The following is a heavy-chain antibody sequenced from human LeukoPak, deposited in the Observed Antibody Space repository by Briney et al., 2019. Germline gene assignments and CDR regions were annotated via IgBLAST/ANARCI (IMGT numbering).Heavy chain of an antibody. J-gene: IGHJ4*02. D-gene: IGHD4-17*01. CDR3: ARRADSGDYGVVVRPVDH. CDR2: ISSSNGKT. CDR1: GYTFTSYG. V-gene: IGHV1-18*01. Sequence: ASVKVSCRASGYTFTSYGISWVRQAPGQGLEWMGWISSSNGKTDSAQEVQGRVTMTTDTSTNTAYMELRSLRPDDTAVYYCARRADSGDYGVVVRPVDHWGQGTLVTVSS.